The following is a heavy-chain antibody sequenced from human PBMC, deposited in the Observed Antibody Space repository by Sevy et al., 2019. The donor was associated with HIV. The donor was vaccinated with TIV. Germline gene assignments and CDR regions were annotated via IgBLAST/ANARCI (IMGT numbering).Heavy chain of an antibody. J-gene: IGHJ4*02. CDR2: ISWNSGAI. CDR1: EFIFDDYA. CDR3: AKDGGYIDSSIDF. Sequence: GGSLRLSCAASEFIFDDYAMHWVRQVPGRGLQWVSGISWNSGAIDYADSVKGRFTMFRDNAKNSLYLQMNNLRLEDADLYYGAKDGGYIDSSIDFWGQGTLVTVSS. V-gene: IGHV3-9*01. D-gene: IGHD5-18*01.